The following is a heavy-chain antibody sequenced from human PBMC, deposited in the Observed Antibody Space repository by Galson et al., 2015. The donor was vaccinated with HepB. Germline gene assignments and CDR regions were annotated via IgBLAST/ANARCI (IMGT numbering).Heavy chain of an antibody. CDR2: ISGYNSNT. V-gene: IGHV1-18*01. D-gene: IGHD2-2*01. J-gene: IGHJ5*02. CDR3: ARSVVDTTSDWLDP. Sequence: PVKVSCKASGYIFLSYGIRWVREAPGQGLEWMGWISGYNSNTKYAQKFQDRVTMTTDTSTSTAYMELRGLRSDDTAVYDCARSVVDTTSDWLDPWGQGTLVTVSS. CDR1: GYIFLSYG.